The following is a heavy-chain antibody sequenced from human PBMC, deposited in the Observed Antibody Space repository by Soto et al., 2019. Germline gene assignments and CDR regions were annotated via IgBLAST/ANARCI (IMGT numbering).Heavy chain of an antibody. J-gene: IGHJ5*02. CDR3: ATSYYDILTGSNWFDP. CDR1: GYTLTELS. CDR2: FDPEDGET. Sequence: ASVKVSCKVSGYTLTELSIHWVRQAPGKGLEWMGGFDPEDGETIYAQKFQGRVTMTEDTSTDTAYMELSSLRSEDTAVYYCATSYYDILTGSNWFDPWGQGTLVTVSS. D-gene: IGHD3-9*01. V-gene: IGHV1-24*01.